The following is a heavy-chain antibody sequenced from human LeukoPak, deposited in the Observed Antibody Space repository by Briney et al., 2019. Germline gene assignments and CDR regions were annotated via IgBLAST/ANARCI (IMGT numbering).Heavy chain of an antibody. CDR2: LIPILGIA. Sequence: GSSVKVSCKASGGTFSSYTISWVRQAPGQGLEWMGRLIPILGIANYAQKFQGRVTITADKSTSTAYMELSSLRSEDTAVYYCARLYQLPAFDIWGQGTMVTVSS. CDR1: GGTFSSYT. V-gene: IGHV1-69*02. J-gene: IGHJ3*02. D-gene: IGHD2-2*01. CDR3: ARLYQLPAFDI.